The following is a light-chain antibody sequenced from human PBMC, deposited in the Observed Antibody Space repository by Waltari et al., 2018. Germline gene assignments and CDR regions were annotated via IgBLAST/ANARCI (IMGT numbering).Light chain of an antibody. V-gene: IGKV4-1*01. CDR3: QQYLSRPDT. CDR1: QSVLYNSNNKNY. CDR2: WAS. J-gene: IGKJ2*01. Sequence: DIVMTQSPDSLAVSLGERATINCKSNQSVLYNSNNKNYLAWYQQRPGQPPKLLIYWASTRESGVPDRFSGSGSGTDFTLTITSLQAEDVAVYYCQQYLSRPDTFGQGTKLEIK.